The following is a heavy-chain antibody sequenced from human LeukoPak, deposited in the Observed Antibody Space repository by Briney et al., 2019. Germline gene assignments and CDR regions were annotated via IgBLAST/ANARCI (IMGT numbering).Heavy chain of an antibody. J-gene: IGHJ4*02. V-gene: IGHV3-9*01. CDR1: GFTFGDTH. Sequence: PGRSVRLSCVTSGFTFGDTHLHWVRQVPGKGLEWVSGISSNSYYKAYADSVKGRFTISRDNARDSLHLQMNSLRTEDTAFYYCARETSRWIQGGWGQGTLVTVSS. CDR2: ISSNSYYK. D-gene: IGHD5-18*01. CDR3: ARETSRWIQGG.